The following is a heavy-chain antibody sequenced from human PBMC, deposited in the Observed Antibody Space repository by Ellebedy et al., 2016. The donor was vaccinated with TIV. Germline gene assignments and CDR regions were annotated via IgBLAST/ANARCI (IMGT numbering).Heavy chain of an antibody. Sequence: PGGSLRLSCAASGFTFSTYWISWVRQAPGKGLEWVANIREDGTEIFYAESVKGRFSISRDNARKSVLLQMNSLRVEDTAVYYCTRDKYWGGFDYWGQGNLVTVSS. CDR3: TRDKYWGGFDY. CDR2: IREDGTEI. V-gene: IGHV3-7*03. D-gene: IGHD3-16*01. CDR1: GFTFSTYW. J-gene: IGHJ4*02.